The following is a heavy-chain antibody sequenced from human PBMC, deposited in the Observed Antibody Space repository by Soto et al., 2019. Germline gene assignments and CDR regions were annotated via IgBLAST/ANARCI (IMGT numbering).Heavy chain of an antibody. V-gene: IGHV1-18*01. CDR2: ISAYNGNT. J-gene: IGHJ4*02. CDR1: GYTFTSYG. CDR3: ARDSWSIAAAGPFDY. Sequence: ASVKVSCKASGYTFTSYGISWVRQAPGQGLEWMGWISAYNGNTSYAQKLQGRVTMTTDTSTSTAYMELRSLRSDDTAVYYCARDSWSIAAAGPFDYWGQGTLVTVSS. D-gene: IGHD6-13*01.